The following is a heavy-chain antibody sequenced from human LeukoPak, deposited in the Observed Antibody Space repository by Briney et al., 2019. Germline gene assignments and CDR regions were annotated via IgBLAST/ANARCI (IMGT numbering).Heavy chain of an antibody. D-gene: IGHD2-2*01. CDR3: ASLIGYCSSTSCFDFYPDYYYYYMDV. J-gene: IGHJ6*03. CDR2: IIPIFGTA. CDR1: GYTFTSYA. Sequence: SVKVSCKASGYTFTSYAISWVRQAPGQGLEWMGGIIPIFGTANYAQKFQGRVTITTDESTSTAYMELSSLRSEDTAVYYCASLIGYCSSTSCFDFYPDYYYYYMDVWGKGTTVTVSS. V-gene: IGHV1-69*05.